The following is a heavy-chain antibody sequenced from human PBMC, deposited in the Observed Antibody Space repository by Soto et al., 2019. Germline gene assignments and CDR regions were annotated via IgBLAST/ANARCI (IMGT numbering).Heavy chain of an antibody. CDR2: INAGNGIT. V-gene: IGHV1-3*01. CDR1: GYTFTSYA. CDR3: ARAYYYDSSGYYQDY. D-gene: IGHD3-22*01. J-gene: IGHJ4*02. Sequence: QVQLVQSGAEVKKPGASVKVSCKASGYTFTSYAMHWVRQAPGQRLEWMGWINAGNGITKYSQKFQGRVTITRDTSASTAYMELSSLRSEDTAVYYCARAYYYDSSGYYQDYWGQGTLVTVSS.